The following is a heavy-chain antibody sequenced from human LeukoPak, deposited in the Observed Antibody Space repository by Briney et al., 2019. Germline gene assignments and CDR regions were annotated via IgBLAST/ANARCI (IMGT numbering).Heavy chain of an antibody. CDR3: ARTREYSSSWYFPPFDP. Sequence: GASVKVSCKASGYTFTDYYMHWVRQAPGQGLEWMGWINLNSRGTNYAQKFQGRVTMTRDTSISTAYMELNRLRSNDTAVYYCARTREYSSSWYFPPFDPWGQGTLVTVSS. CDR2: INLNSRGT. D-gene: IGHD6-13*01. V-gene: IGHV1-2*02. J-gene: IGHJ5*02. CDR1: GYTFTDYY.